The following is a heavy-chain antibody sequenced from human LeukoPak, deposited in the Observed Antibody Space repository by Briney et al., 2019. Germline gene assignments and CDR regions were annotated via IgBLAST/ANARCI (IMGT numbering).Heavy chain of an antibody. CDR1: GGSISSYY. D-gene: IGHD3-3*01. CDR2: IYYSGST. CDR3: ARFNYDFWSGYYSDDAFDI. J-gene: IGHJ3*02. V-gene: IGHV4-59*08. Sequence: SETLSLTCTVSGGSISSYYWSWIRQPPGKGLEWIGYIYYSGSTNYNPSLKSRVTISVDTSKNQFSLKLSSVTAADTAVYYCARFNYDFWSGYYSDDAFDIWGQGTMVTVSS.